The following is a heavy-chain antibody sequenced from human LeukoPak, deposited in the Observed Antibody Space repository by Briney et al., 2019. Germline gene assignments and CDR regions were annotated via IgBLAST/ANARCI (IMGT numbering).Heavy chain of an antibody. CDR1: GFTFSGYI. D-gene: IGHD3-22*01. CDR2: ISSTSSNI. CDR3: ARAYYYGSSGYYYRHFDY. J-gene: IGHJ4*02. V-gene: IGHV3-21*01. Sequence: GGSLRLSCAASGFTFSGYIMNWVRQAPGKGLEWVSAISSTSSNIYYVDSVKGRFTISRDNAKNSLYLQMNSLRAEDTAVYYCARAYYYGSSGYYYRHFDYWGQGTLVTVSS.